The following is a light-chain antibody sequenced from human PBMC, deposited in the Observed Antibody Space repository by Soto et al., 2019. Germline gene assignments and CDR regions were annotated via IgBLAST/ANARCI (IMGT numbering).Light chain of an antibody. CDR2: ENN. V-gene: IGLV1-51*02. CDR1: SSNIGNNY. Sequence: QSVLTQPPSVSAAPGQTVTISCSGSSSNIGNNYVSWYQQLPGTAPKLLIYENNKRPSGIPDRFSGSKSGTSATLGITGLQTGDEADYYCGTWDSSLRRVFGGGTKVTVL. CDR3: GTWDSSLRRV. J-gene: IGLJ2*01.